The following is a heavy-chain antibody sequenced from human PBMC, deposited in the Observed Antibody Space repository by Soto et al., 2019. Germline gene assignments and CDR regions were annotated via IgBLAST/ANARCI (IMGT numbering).Heavy chain of an antibody. D-gene: IGHD1-1*01. J-gene: IGHJ6*02. CDR2: IAYDGINT. CDR3: ARVTPGNNLYYFSGLDV. CDR1: GVNFGTYA. Sequence: GGSLRLSCVASGVNFGTYAIHWMRQAPGKGLQWVALIAYDGINTYYADSVKGRFTISRDNSKNTLHLQMNSLRPEDTGVYFCARVTPGNNLYYFSGLDVWGQGTSVTVSS. V-gene: IGHV3-30-3*01.